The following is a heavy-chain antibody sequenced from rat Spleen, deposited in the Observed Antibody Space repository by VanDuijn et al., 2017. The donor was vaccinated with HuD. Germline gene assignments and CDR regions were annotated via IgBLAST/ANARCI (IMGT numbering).Heavy chain of an antibody. V-gene: IGHV5-22*01. Sequence: EVQLVESGGGLVQPGRSLKLSCAASGFTFSDYYMAWVRQAPKKGLEWVASISYEGSNTYYRDSVKGRFTISRDNAKSTLSLQMDSLGSEDTATYYCARRHYGYTDYFDYWGQGVMVTVSS. CDR1: GFTFSDYY. CDR2: ISYEGSNT. CDR3: ARRHYGYTDYFDY. J-gene: IGHJ2*01. D-gene: IGHD1-9*01.